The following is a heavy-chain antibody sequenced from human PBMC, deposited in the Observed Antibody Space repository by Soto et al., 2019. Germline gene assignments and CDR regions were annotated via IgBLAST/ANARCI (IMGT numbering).Heavy chain of an antibody. CDR3: AKGKISTTTYTSFDS. CDR2: FSGPGGGT. CDR1: GFTFSRFA. Sequence: EVQLLESGGGLVHLGGSLRLSCEASGFTFSRFAMSWVRQTPGKGLEWDSTFSGPGGGTYYADYVKGRFTISRDNFKSAVQLQMNSLRAEDTAIYYCAKGKISTTTYTSFDSWGRGTLVSVSS. D-gene: IGHD1-26*01. J-gene: IGHJ5*01. V-gene: IGHV3-23*01.